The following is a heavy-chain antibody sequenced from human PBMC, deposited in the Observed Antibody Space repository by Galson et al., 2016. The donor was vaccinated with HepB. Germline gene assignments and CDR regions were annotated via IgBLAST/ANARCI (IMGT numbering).Heavy chain of an antibody. D-gene: IGHD2-2*03. CDR3: GTMDSSNSQTGGKQFFFYMEV. J-gene: IGHJ6*03. CDR1: GGSFSDYA. V-gene: IGHV1-69*06. Sequence: SVKVSCKASGGSFSDYAITWVRQAPGQGLEWMGGIIPFFGTTHYAHTLRDRVTIIANTSTNTAYMDLSNLRPEDTAVYYCGTMDSSNSQTGGKQFFFYMEVWGKGTTVTVSS. CDR2: IIPFFGTT.